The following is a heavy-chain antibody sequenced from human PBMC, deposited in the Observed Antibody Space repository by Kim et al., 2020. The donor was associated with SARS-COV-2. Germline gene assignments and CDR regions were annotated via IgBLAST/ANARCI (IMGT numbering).Heavy chain of an antibody. D-gene: IGHD3-22*01. Sequence: ASVKVSCTAFGYLFSSFGLIWVRQAPGQGLEWMGWISVYTGDRQSSQKLLGRLTMTTDTSTNTAYMELTSLTSDDTAVYYCARGYPYDSSGYGSDLWGQGTLVTVSS. V-gene: IGHV1-18*04. CDR3: ARGYPYDSSGYGSDL. J-gene: IGHJ4*02. CDR1: GYLFSSFG. CDR2: ISVYTGDR.